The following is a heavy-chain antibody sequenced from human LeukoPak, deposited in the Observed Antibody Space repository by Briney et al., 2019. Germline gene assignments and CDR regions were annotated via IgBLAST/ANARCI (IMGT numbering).Heavy chain of an antibody. J-gene: IGHJ4*02. CDR2: INAGSGNT. Sequence: ASVKVSCKASGYTFTSYAMHWVRQAPGQRLEWMGWINAGSGNTKYSQEFQGRVTITRDTSASTAYMELSSLRSEDMAVYYCAREGNGYYYDSSGLNYFDYWGQGTLVTVSS. D-gene: IGHD3-22*01. CDR3: AREGNGYYYDSSGLNYFDY. CDR1: GYTFTSYA. V-gene: IGHV1-3*03.